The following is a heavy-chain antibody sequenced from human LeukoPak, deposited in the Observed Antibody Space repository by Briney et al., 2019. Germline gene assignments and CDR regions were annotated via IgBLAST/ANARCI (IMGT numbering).Heavy chain of an antibody. CDR3: TTDHPYIWNEADY. CDR2: IKSKTDGGTT. D-gene: IGHD1-1*01. J-gene: IGHJ4*02. CDR1: GFTFSNAW. Sequence: KPGGSLRLSCAASGFTFSNAWMSWVRQAPGKGLEWVGRIKSKTDGGTTDYAAPVKGRFTISRDDSKNTLYLQMNSLKTEDTAVYYCTTDHPYIWNEADYWGQGTLVTVSS. V-gene: IGHV3-15*01.